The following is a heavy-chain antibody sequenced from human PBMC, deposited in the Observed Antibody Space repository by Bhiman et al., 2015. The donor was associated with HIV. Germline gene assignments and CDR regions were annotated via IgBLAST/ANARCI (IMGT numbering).Heavy chain of an antibody. J-gene: IGHJ3*01. D-gene: IGHD3-10*01. V-gene: IGHV3-9*01. Sequence: EVQLVESGGVVVQRGGSVRLSCAASGFTFDDYAMHWVRQAPGKGLEWVSGISWNSGSLGYADSVKGRFTISRNNAKNSLYLQINSLRPEDTAFYYCAKDRREGWFGVDVFDVWGQGTTITVSS. CDR3: AKDRREGWFGVDVFDV. CDR1: GFTFDDYA. CDR2: ISWNSGSL.